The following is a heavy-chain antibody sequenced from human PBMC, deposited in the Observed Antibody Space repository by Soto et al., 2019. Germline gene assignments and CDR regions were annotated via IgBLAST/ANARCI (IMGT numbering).Heavy chain of an antibody. V-gene: IGHV4-31*03. CDR1: GGSISSGGYY. Sequence: QVQLQESGPGLVKPSQTLSLTCTVSGGSISSGGYYWSWIRQPPEKLLEWIGYIYCSGSTYYNPSLKSRVTISVYTSKNQFSLKLSSVTAADTAVYYCAIADTSGYAMGYWGQGTLVTVSS. D-gene: IGHD5-12*01. J-gene: IGHJ4*02. CDR2: IYCSGST. CDR3: AIADTSGYAMGY.